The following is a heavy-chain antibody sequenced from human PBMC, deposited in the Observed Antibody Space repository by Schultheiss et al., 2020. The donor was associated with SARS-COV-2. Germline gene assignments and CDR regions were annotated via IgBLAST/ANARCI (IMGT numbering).Heavy chain of an antibody. J-gene: IGHJ6*02. CDR3: ARGVRYYFSAMDV. CDR2: IYSGGST. D-gene: IGHD3-10*01. V-gene: IGHV3-53*01. Sequence: GGSLRLSCAASGFTVSSNYMSWVRQAPGKGLEWVSVIYSGGSTYYADSVKGRFIISRDNAKNSLYLQMNSLRAEDTALYYCARGVRYYFSAMDVWGQGTPVTVSS. CDR1: GFTVSSNY.